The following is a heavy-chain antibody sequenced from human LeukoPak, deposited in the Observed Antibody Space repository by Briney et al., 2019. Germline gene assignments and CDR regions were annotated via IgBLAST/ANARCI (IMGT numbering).Heavy chain of an antibody. V-gene: IGHV3-53*01. CDR3: ARDSSGWSYYYGMDV. Sequence: GGSLRLSCAASGFTVSSNYMSWVRQAPGKGLEWVSVIYSGGSTYYADSVKGRFTISRDNSKNTLYLRMNSLRAEDTAVYYCARDSSGWSYYYGMDVWGQGTTVTVSS. D-gene: IGHD6-19*01. J-gene: IGHJ6*02. CDR2: IYSGGST. CDR1: GFTVSSNY.